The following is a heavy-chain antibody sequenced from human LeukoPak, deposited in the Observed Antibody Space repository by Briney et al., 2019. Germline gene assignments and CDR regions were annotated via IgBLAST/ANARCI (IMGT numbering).Heavy chain of an antibody. J-gene: IGHJ4*02. V-gene: IGHV3-53*01. Sequence: PGGSLRLSCAASGFTVSSNYMSWVRQAPGKGLEWVSVIYSGGSTYYADSVKGRFTISRDNSKNTLYLQMNSLRAEDTAVYYCAKDAVRSSYSSSWVSFDYWGQGTLVTVSS. D-gene: IGHD6-13*01. CDR1: GFTVSSNY. CDR2: IYSGGST. CDR3: AKDAVRSSYSSSWVSFDY.